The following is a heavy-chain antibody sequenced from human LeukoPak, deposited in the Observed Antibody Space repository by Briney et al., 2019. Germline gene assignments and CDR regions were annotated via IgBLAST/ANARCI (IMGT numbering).Heavy chain of an antibody. D-gene: IGHD2-2*01. CDR3: AKGAEFCTTTCPVDYYYFYYYYMDV. CDR1: GFTFSNYA. V-gene: IGHV3-23*01. Sequence: GGSLRLSCAASGFTFSNYALNWVRQAPGKALEWVSAISGDGGSKGRFTISRDNSKNSLYLQMYSLGAEDTAVYYCAKGAEFCTTTCPVDYYYFYYYYMDVWGKGTTVTVSS. CDR2: ISGDGGS. J-gene: IGHJ6*03.